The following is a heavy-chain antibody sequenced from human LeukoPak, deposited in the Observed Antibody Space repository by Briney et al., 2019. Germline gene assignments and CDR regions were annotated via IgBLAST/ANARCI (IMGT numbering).Heavy chain of an antibody. CDR2: INHSGST. V-gene: IGHV4-34*01. D-gene: IGHD3-10*01. CDR1: GGSFSGYY. Sequence: SETLSLTCAVYGGSFSGYYWSWIRQPPGKGLEWIGEINHSGSTNYNPSLKSRVTISVDTSKNQFSPKLSSVTAADTAVYYCARVNYYGSGSYYTNRDSFDYWGQGTLVTVSS. CDR3: ARVNYYGSGSYYTNRDSFDY. J-gene: IGHJ4*02.